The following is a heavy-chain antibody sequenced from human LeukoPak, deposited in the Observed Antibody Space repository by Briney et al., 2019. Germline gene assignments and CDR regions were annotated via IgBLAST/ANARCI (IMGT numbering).Heavy chain of an antibody. CDR2: IYSGGKT. V-gene: IGHV3-53*01. D-gene: IGHD2-8*01. CDR3: ARDRHCANGVCHNSAGMDV. CDR1: GFTVSGTY. Sequence: TGGSLRLSCAASGFTVSGTYMSWVRQAPGKGLEWVSVIYSGGKTYYADSVKGRFTISRDNSKNTMYLQINSLRAEDTAVYYCARDRHCANGVCHNSAGMDVWGQGTTVTVSS. J-gene: IGHJ6*02.